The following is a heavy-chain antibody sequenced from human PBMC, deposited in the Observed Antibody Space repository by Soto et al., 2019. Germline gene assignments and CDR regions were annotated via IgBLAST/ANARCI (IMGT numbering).Heavy chain of an antibody. J-gene: IGHJ5*02. CDR2: ISSSSSTI. D-gene: IGHD3-9*01. V-gene: IGHV3-48*01. CDR1: GFNFRSYS. Sequence: GGALRLSCAASGFNFRSYSMNWVRQAPGKGLEWVSYISSSSSTIYYADSVKGRFTISRDNAKNSLYLQMNSLRAEDTAVYYCARDSMTGLNWFDPWGQGTLVTVSS. CDR3: ARDSMTGLNWFDP.